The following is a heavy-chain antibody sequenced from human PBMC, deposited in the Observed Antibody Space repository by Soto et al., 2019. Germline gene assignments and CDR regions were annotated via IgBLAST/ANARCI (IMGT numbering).Heavy chain of an antibody. D-gene: IGHD3-16*02. J-gene: IGHJ1*01. CDR1: GVSISGTSYY. CDR2: IYYSGET. CDR3: ARHGSF. V-gene: IGHV4-39*01. Sequence: PSETLSLTCTVSGVSISGTSYYWGWIRQTPAKGLEWIGTIYYSGETFYNPSLKSRVTISIDTSKNHFSLNLTSVTAADTAIYYCARHGSFWGQGALATVSS.